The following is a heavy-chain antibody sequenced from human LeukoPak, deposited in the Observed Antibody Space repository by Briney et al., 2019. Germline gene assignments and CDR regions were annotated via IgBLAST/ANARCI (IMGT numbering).Heavy chain of an antibody. Sequence: GSLRLSCTASGFNFSSHAVTWVRQAPGRGLEWLSSITGSGSSTHYVDSVQGRFTISRDNSQSTLYLQMNSLRPEDTALYYCAKCGPTRNYRGNTFYYYGLDVWGPGTTVTVSS. D-gene: IGHD1-7*01. V-gene: IGHV3-23*01. CDR1: GFNFSSHA. CDR2: ITGSGSST. CDR3: AKCGPTRNYRGNTFYYYGLDV. J-gene: IGHJ6*02.